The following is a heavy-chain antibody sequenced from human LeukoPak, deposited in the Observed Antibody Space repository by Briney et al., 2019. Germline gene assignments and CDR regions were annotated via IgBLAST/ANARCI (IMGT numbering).Heavy chain of an antibody. CDR2: INHSGST. Sequence: PSETLSLTCAVYGGSFSGYYWSWIRQPPGKGLEWIGEINHSGSTNYNPSLKSRVTISVDTSKNQFSLKLSSVTAADTAVYYCARGRGSSRYFISGVNWFDPWGQGTLVTVSS. CDR1: GGSFSGYY. V-gene: IGHV4-34*01. CDR3: ARGRGSSRYFISGVNWFDP. D-gene: IGHD6-13*01. J-gene: IGHJ5*02.